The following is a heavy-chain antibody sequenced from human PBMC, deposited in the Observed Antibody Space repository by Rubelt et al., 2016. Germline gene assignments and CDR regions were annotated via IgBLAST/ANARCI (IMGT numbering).Heavy chain of an antibody. CDR2: IYHSGST. CDR1: GGSISSSSYY. CDR3: ARDGVFSTGKGWYFDL. D-gene: IGHD2-2*01. Sequence: QLQLQESGPGLVKPSETLSLTCTVSGGSISSSSYYWGWIRQPPGKGLEWIGYIYHSGSTKYNPSLVSRVTISLDTFRKQFSLKLSSVTAADTAVYYCARDGVFSTGKGWYFDLWGRGTLVTVSS. J-gene: IGHJ2*01. V-gene: IGHV4-61*05.